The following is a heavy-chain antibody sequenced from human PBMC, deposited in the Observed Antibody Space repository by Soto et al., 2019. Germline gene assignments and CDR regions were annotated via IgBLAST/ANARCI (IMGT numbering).Heavy chain of an antibody. CDR3: VIDSRAKLNSS. V-gene: IGHV1-69*13. CDR2: IVPIYRTA. Sequence: SVKVSCKASGGTFSSYRINWVRQAPGQGLEWVGGIVPIYRTADYAQKFQGRVTITADESARTSYMELRSLKSQDTAVYYCVIDSRAKLNSSWGQGPLVTVSS. CDR1: GGTFSSYR. D-gene: IGHD6-13*01. J-gene: IGHJ4*02.